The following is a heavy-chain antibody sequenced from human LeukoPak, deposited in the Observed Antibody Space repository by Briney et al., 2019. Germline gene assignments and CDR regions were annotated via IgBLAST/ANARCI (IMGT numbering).Heavy chain of an antibody. CDR1: GYTFTSYA. Sequence: GASVKVSCKASGYTFTSYAMHWVRQAPGQRLEWMGWINAGNGNTKYSQKFQGRVTITADKSTSTAYMELSSLRSEDTAVYYCARKAHRISGYSSGWPIKYYYYGMDFWAQGTTVTVSS. CDR3: ARKAHRISGYSSGWPIKYYYYGMDF. D-gene: IGHD6-19*01. J-gene: IGHJ6*02. CDR2: INAGNGNT. V-gene: IGHV1-3*01.